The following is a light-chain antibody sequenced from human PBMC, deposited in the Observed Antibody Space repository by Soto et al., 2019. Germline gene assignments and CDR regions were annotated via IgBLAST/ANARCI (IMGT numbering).Light chain of an antibody. CDR3: QQADSFPLS. J-gene: IGKJ5*01. CDR2: AAY. CDR1: QNISSW. Sequence: DIQMTQSPSSVSASVGDRVTITCRASQNISSWLAWYQQKPGKAPKALLYAAYNLQSGVPSRFSGGASGTDCTLTISSLHPEDFASYFCQQADSFPLSFGQGTRRDIK. V-gene: IGKV1-12*01.